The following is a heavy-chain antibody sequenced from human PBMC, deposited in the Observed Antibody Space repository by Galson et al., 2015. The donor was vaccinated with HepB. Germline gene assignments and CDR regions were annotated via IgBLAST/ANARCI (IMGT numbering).Heavy chain of an antibody. CDR2: MNPNSGNT. D-gene: IGHD4-11*01. V-gene: IGHV1-8*01. CDR3: ATIITAPTVTYDY. CDR1: GYTFTSYD. J-gene: IGHJ4*02. Sequence: SVKVSCKASGYTFTSYDINWVRRATGQGLEWMGWMNPNSGNTGYAQKFQGRVTMTEDTSTDTAYMELSSLRSEDTAVYYCATIITAPTVTYDYWGQGTLVTVSS.